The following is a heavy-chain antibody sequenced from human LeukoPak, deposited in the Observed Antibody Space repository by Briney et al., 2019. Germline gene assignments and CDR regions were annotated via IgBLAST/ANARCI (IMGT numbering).Heavy chain of an antibody. CDR1: GFTVGSYS. CDR3: ARGVSEISHVYY. CDR2: ISSSSSYI. J-gene: IGHJ4*02. D-gene: IGHD5-24*01. V-gene: IGHV3-21*01. Sequence: PGGSLRLSCAASGFTVGSYSMNWGRQAPGKGLEWVSSISSSSSYIYYADSVKGRFTISRDNAKNSLYLQMNSLRAEDTAVYYCARGVSEISHVYYWGRGTLVTVSS.